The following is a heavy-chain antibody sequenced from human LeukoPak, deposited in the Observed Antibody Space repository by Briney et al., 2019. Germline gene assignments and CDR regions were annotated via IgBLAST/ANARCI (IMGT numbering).Heavy chain of an antibody. D-gene: IGHD3-16*01. CDR2: IYTSGST. Sequence: PSETLSLTCTVSGGSISSYYWSWIRQPAGKGLEWIGRIYTSGSTNYNPSLKSRVTMSVDTSKNQFSLKLSSVTAADTAVYYCASIPLRLGPYYFDYWGQGTLVTVSS. CDR3: ASIPLRLGPYYFDY. CDR1: GGSISSYY. V-gene: IGHV4-4*07. J-gene: IGHJ4*02.